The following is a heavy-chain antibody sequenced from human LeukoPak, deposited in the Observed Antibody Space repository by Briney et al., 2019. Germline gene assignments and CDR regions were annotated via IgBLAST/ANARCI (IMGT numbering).Heavy chain of an antibody. CDR2: INPNSGGT. V-gene: IGHV1-2*02. CDR1: GYTFTGYY. J-gene: IGHJ5*02. D-gene: IGHD6-19*01. CDR3: ATQYSSGWYVSWFDP. Sequence: GASVKVSCKASGYTFTGYYMHWVRQAPGQGLEWMGWINPNSGGTNDAQKFQGRVTMTRDTSISTAYMELSRLRSDDTAVYYCATQYSSGWYVSWFDPWGQGTLVTVSS.